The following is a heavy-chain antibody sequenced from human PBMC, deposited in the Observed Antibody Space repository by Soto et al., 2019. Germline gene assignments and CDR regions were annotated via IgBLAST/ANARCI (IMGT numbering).Heavy chain of an antibody. Sequence: SVKVSCKASGYTFTSYDINWVRQATGQGLEWMGWMNPNSGNTGYAQKFQGRVTMTRNTSISTAYMELSSLRSEDTAVYYCARGRSGPTAKHSWFDPWGHGTLVTVSS. V-gene: IGHV1-8*01. J-gene: IGHJ5*02. CDR3: ARGRSGPTAKHSWFDP. CDR2: MNPNSGNT. CDR1: GYTFTSYD.